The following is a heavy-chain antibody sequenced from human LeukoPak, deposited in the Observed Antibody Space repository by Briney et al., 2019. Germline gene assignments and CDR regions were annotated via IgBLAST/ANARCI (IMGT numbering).Heavy chain of an antibody. Sequence: PGRSLRLSCAASGFIFSTYIVRWVRQGPGKGLEWVSYISSSSSTIYYADSVKGRFTISRDNAKNSLYLQMNSLRAEDTAVYYCARDHSSSENWFDPWGQGTLVTVSS. CDR1: GFIFSTYI. J-gene: IGHJ5*02. D-gene: IGHD6-13*01. V-gene: IGHV3-48*01. CDR2: ISSSSSTI. CDR3: ARDHSSSENWFDP.